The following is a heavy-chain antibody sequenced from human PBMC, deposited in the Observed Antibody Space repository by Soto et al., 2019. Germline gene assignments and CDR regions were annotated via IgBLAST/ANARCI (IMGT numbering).Heavy chain of an antibody. V-gene: IGHV4-4*02. CDR3: ASRNPGTSVDY. D-gene: IGHD1-7*01. CDR1: GGSFTSNNW. J-gene: IGHJ4*02. CDR2: IYRTGST. Sequence: SETLSLSCAVSGGSFTSNNWWTWVRQPPGQGLEWIGEIYRTGSTNYNPSLKSRVTISLDKSENQFSLKVTSLTAADTAVYYCASRNPGTSVDYWGQGTLVTVSS.